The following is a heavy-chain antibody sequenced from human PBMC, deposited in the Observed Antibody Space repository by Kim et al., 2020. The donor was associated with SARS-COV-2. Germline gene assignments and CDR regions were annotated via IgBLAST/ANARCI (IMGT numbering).Heavy chain of an antibody. J-gene: IGHJ4*02. CDR3: AKDEKFGELSSYFDY. D-gene: IGHD3-10*01. CDR1: GFTFSSYG. V-gene: IGHV3-33*06. Sequence: GGSLRLSCAASGFTFSSYGMHWVRQAPGKGLEWVAVIWYDGSNKYYADSVKGRFTISRDNSKNTLYLQMNSLRAEDTAVYYCAKDEKFGELSSYFDYWGQGTLVTVSS. CDR2: IWYDGSNK.